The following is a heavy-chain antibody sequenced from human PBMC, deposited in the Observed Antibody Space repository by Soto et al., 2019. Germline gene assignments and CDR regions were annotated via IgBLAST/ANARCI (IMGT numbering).Heavy chain of an antibody. D-gene: IGHD6-13*01. CDR2: IYQSGTT. CDR1: GASISNTNW. V-gene: IGHV4-4*02. CDR3: AIPGAGAFDY. J-gene: IGHJ4*02. Sequence: QVQLQESGPGLVEPSGTLSLTCAVSGASISNTNWWSWVRQPPGKGLEWIGEIYQSGTTNCDPSLKSRVTISVDKSKNQFSLKLSSVTAADTAVYYCAIPGAGAFDYWGQGTLVTVSS.